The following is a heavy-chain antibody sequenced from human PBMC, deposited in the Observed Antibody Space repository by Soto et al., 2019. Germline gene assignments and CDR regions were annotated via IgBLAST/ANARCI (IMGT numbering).Heavy chain of an antibody. J-gene: IGHJ4*02. Sequence: EVLLLESGGSLVQPGGSLSLSCAASGFGFNIYAMSWVRQAPGKGLEWVSTISASGDSTYYADSVKGPFTIARDNSKNTLYLQMKTLRAAATALYYYATRSTITMIFGANQYWGQGTLVTVS. D-gene: IGHD3-22*01. V-gene: IGHV3-23*01. CDR2: ISASGDST. CDR3: ATRSTITMIFGANQY. CDR1: GFGFNIYA.